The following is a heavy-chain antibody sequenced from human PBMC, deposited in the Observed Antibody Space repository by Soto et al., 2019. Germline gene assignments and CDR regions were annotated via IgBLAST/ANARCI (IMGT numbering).Heavy chain of an antibody. CDR1: GFSLNTGGLG. V-gene: IGHV2-5*02. D-gene: IGHD2-21*02. CDR3: VHSRCGGDCLRSYSSPYYYGMDV. Sequence: QITLKESGPTLVKPTQTRTLTCTFSGFSLNTGGLGVGWIRQPPGNALEWLAVIDWDGDKRYSPCLQIILSITKDTFNNQVVLTMTNMDPVDTTTYYCVHSRCGGDCLRSYSSPYYYGMDVWGQGNTVTVSS. J-gene: IGHJ6*02. CDR2: IDWDGDK.